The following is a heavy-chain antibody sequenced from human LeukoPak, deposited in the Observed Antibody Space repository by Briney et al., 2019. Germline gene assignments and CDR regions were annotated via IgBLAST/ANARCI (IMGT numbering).Heavy chain of an antibody. CDR2: ISYDGSNK. D-gene: IGHD1-26*01. CDR3: ARGVGGAFDY. CDR1: GFTFSSYG. V-gene: IGHV3-30*03. J-gene: IGHJ4*02. Sequence: GGSLRLSCAASGFTFSSYGMSWVRQAPGKGLEWVAVISYDGSNKYYADSVKGRFTISRDNSKNTLYLQMNSLRAEDTAVYYCARGVGGAFDYWGQGTLVTVSS.